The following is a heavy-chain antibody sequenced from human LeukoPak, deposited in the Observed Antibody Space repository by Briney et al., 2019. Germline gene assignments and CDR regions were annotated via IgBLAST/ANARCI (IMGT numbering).Heavy chain of an antibody. V-gene: IGHV4-59*01. Sequence: PSETLSLTCTVSGGSISSYYWSWIRQPPGKGLEWIGYIYYSGSTNYNPSLKCRVTISVDTSKNQFSLKLSSVTAADTAVYYCARSYHDGDPPSYWGQGTLVTVSS. CDR1: GGSISSYY. CDR2: IYYSGST. J-gene: IGHJ4*02. CDR3: ARSYHDGDPPSY. D-gene: IGHD4-17*01.